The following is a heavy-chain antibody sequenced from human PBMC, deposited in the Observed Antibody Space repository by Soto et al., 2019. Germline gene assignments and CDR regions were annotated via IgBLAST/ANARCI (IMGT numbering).Heavy chain of an antibody. CDR1: GYTFTSYY. CDR2: INPSGGST. V-gene: IGHV1-46*01. D-gene: IGHD2-2*01. CDR3: ATDIVVVPAATETDAFDI. J-gene: IGHJ3*02. Sequence: ASVKVSCKASGYTFTSYYMHWVRQAPGQGLEWMGIINPSGGSTSYAQKFQGRVTMTRDTSTSTVYMELSSLRSEDTAVYYCATDIVVVPAATETDAFDIWGQGTMVTVSS.